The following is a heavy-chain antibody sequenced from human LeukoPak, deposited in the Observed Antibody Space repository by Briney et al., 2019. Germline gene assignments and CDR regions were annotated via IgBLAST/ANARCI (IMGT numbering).Heavy chain of an antibody. CDR2: ISYDASEK. D-gene: IGHD3-10*01. CDR1: GFTFSSYS. Sequence: AGRSLRLSCAASGFTFSSYSMHWVRQVPGKGLDWVTRISYDASEKYYADSVKGRFTISRDNSKNTLHLQVNSLRTEDTALYYCARDNGEGYFGSGSFDYWGQGILVIVSS. V-gene: IGHV3-30*04. J-gene: IGHJ4*02. CDR3: ARDNGEGYFGSGSFDY.